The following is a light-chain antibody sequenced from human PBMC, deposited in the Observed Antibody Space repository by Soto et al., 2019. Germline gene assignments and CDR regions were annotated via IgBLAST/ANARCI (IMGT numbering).Light chain of an antibody. Sequence: IQLTQSPSTLSASVGERVTVTCRASQTISSSLAWYQQKPGKAPNLLIYKASSLHSGVPSRFSGSGSGTEFNLTISSLQPDDFATYYCQQYTQYPYTFGQGTKLEIK. V-gene: IGKV1-5*03. CDR3: QQYTQYPYT. CDR2: KAS. CDR1: QTISSS. J-gene: IGKJ2*01.